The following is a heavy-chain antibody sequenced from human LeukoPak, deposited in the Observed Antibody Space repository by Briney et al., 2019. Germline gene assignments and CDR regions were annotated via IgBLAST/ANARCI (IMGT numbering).Heavy chain of an antibody. Sequence: SVTVSCTASGGTFSSYAISWVRQAPGQGLEWMGGIIPIFGTANYAQKFQGRVTITADESTSTAYMELSSLRSEDTAVYYCARGEEWSLNLGLNWGQGTMVTVSS. CDR1: GGTFSSYA. CDR2: IIPIFGTA. CDR3: ARGEEWSLNLGLN. J-gene: IGHJ3*01. D-gene: IGHD3-3*01. V-gene: IGHV1-69*13.